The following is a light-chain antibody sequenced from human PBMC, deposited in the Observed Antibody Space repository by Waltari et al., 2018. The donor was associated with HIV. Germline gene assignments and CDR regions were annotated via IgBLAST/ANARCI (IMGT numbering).Light chain of an antibody. CDR2: EVS. CDR1: SSDIGGYTY. V-gene: IGLV2-8*01. CDR3: SSYGGSANLL. J-gene: IGLJ2*01. Sequence: QSVLTQPPSVSGSPGQSVTISCTGTSSDIGGYTYVSWYQQYPGKAPKLMIYEVSKRPSGVPDRFSGSKSANTASLTVSGLQAEDEADYYCSSYGGSANLLFGGGTKLTVL.